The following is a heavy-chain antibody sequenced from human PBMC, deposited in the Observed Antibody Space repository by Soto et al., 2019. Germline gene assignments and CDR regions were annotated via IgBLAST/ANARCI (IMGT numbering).Heavy chain of an antibody. CDR1: RFTFSSNG. Sequence: EVPVLESGGGLVQPGGSLRLSCAASRFTFSSNGMNWVRQAPGKGLEWVSGIRSDGDTTYNADSVKGRFTVSRDTSTNTVYLQMNNLRVEDTAIYYCAKGKGVGATPDGANCWGQGTLVTVSP. D-gene: IGHD1-26*01. J-gene: IGHJ4*02. V-gene: IGHV3-23*01. CDR2: IRSDGDTT. CDR3: AKGKGVGATPDGANC.